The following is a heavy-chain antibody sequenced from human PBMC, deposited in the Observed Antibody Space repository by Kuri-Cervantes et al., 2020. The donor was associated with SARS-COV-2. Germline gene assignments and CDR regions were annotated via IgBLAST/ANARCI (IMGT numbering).Heavy chain of an antibody. CDR3: ARHPNSMSGFDP. Sequence: SETLSLTCTVSGVSTSSTSYHWARIRQPPGKGLEWTGSINYIGNSYRNPSLRSRVIMSVDTSKNQFSVNINSVTAADTAIYFCARHPNSMSGFDPWGQGTPVTVSS. CDR1: GVSTSSTSYH. CDR2: INYIGNS. D-gene: IGHD3-3*02. J-gene: IGHJ5*02. V-gene: IGHV4-39*01.